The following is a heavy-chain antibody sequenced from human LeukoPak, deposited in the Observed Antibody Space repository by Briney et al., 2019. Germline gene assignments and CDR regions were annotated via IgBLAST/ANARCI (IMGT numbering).Heavy chain of an antibody. CDR2: IWSDGSYK. CDR1: GFTFSSYG. CDR3: ARDFSLQLFDY. V-gene: IGHV3-33*01. D-gene: IGHD5-24*01. J-gene: IGHJ4*02. Sequence: GGSLRLSCAASGFTFSSYGFHWVRQAPGKGLEWVAVIWSDGSYKYYADSVKGRFTISRDDSKNTLYLQINSLRAEDTAVYYCARDFSLQLFDYWGQGTLVTVFS.